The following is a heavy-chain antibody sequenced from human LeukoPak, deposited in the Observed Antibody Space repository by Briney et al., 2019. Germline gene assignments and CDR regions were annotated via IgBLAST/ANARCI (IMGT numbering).Heavy chain of an antibody. V-gene: IGHV3-30*18. D-gene: IGHD6-19*01. CDR3: AKAGYSSGWRNFDY. CDR1: GFTFSSYG. CDR2: ISYDGSNK. J-gene: IGHJ4*02. Sequence: GGSVRLSCAASGFTFSSYGMHWVRQAPGKGLEWVAVISYDGSNKFYEDSVKGRFTISRDNSKNTLYLQMNSLRAEDTAVYYCAKAGYSSGWRNFDYWGQGTLVTVSS.